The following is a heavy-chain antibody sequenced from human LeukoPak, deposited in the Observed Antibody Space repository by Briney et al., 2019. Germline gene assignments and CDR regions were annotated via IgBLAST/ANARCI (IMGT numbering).Heavy chain of an antibody. CDR2: IIPTLGIA. CDR3: AREFIAAAAIFDY. Sequence: ASVKVSCKASGGTFSSYAISWVRQAPGQGLEWMGRIIPTLGIASYAQKFQGRVTITADKSTSTAYMELSSLRSEDTAVYYCAREFIAAAAIFDYWGQGTLVTVSS. D-gene: IGHD6-13*01. CDR1: GGTFSSYA. V-gene: IGHV1-69*04. J-gene: IGHJ4*02.